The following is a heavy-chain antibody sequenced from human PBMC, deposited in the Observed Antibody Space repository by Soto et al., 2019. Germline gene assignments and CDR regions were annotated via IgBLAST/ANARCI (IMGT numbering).Heavy chain of an antibody. J-gene: IGHJ6*02. D-gene: IGHD2-21*01. CDR1: EFTFNNYW. CDR2: IKDDGSVK. V-gene: IGHV3-7*05. CDR3: ARDWGSPGRGSEVGYSYNYGMDV. Sequence: EVQLVESGGGLVQPGGSLRLSCLASEFTFNNYWMNWVRQSPGRGLEGVANIKDDGSVKNYVEAVKGRVTISRDNAKKSLYLQINSLRGEDTAVYFCARDWGSPGRGSEVGYSYNYGMDVWGQGTTVTVSS.